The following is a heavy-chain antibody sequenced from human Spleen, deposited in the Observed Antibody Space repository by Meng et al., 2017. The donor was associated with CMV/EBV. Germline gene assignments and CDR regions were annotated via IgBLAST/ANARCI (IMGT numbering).Heavy chain of an antibody. CDR1: GYTFTGYY. J-gene: IGHJ6*02. Sequence: SVKVSCKASGYTFTGYYIQWVRQAPGQGLEWMGGIIPIFGTANYAQKFQGRVTITTDESTSTAYMELSSLRSEDTAVYYCARDIVVVPAAIRLYYYYGMDVWGQGTTVTVSS. CDR3: ARDIVVVPAAIRLYYYYGMDV. D-gene: IGHD2-2*01. V-gene: IGHV1-69*05. CDR2: IIPIFGTA.